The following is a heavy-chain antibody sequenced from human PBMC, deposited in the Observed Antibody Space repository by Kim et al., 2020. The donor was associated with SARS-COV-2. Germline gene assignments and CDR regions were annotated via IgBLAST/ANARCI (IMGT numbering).Heavy chain of an antibody. CDR2: IYYSGST. CDR3: ASSGGSWQWGVSWFDP. CDR1: GGSISSYY. D-gene: IGHD2-15*01. Sequence: SETLSLTCTVSGGSISSYYWSWIRQPPGKGLEWIGYIYYSGSTNYNPSLKSRVTISVDTSKNQFFLKLSSVTAADTAVYYCASSGGSWQWGVSWFDPWGQGTLVTVSS. J-gene: IGHJ5*02. V-gene: IGHV4-59*01.